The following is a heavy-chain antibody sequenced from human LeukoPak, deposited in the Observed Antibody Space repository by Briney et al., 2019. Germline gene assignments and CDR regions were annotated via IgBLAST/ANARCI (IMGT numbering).Heavy chain of an antibody. J-gene: IGHJ4*02. V-gene: IGHV3-23*01. Sequence: GGSLRLSCAASGFTFSSSAMSWVRQVPGKGLEWVSGISASGGSTSYADSVRGRFTISRDNSKNTLYVQMNSLRDEDTAVYYCAKDQGWKSPHYLDSWGQGTLVTVSS. D-gene: IGHD1-1*01. CDR3: AKDQGWKSPHYLDS. CDR1: GFTFSSSA. CDR2: ISASGGST.